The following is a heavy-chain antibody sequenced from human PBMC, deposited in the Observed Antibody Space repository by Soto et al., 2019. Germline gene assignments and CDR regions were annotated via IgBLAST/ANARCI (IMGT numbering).Heavy chain of an antibody. CDR1: VGSISSYY. CDR2: IYYSGST. CDR3: ASSGDYYYDSSGYPPYYFDY. Sequence: SETLSLTCTVSVGSISSYYWSWIRQPPGKGLEWIGYIYYSGSTYYNPSLKSRVTISVDTSKNQFSLKLSSVTAADTAVYYCASSGDYYYDSSGYPPYYFDYWGRGTLVTVSS. V-gene: IGHV4-59*12. J-gene: IGHJ4*02. D-gene: IGHD3-22*01.